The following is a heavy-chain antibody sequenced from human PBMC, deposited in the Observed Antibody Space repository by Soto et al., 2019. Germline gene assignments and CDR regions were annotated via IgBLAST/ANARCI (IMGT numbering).Heavy chain of an antibody. D-gene: IGHD3-22*01. CDR1: GGSFSGYY. Sequence: PSETLSLTCAVYGGSFSGYYWSWIRQPPGKGLEWIGEINHRGSTYYNPSLKRRVTISVDTSKNQFALKLSSVTAADTAVYYCARGYYYDSSGYHNWGQGTLVTVS. CDR2: INHRGST. J-gene: IGHJ4*02. V-gene: IGHV4-34*09. CDR3: ARGYYYDSSGYHN.